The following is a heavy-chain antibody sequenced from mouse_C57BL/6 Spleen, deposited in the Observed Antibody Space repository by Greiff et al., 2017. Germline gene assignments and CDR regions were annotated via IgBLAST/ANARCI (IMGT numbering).Heavy chain of an antibody. D-gene: IGHD2-1*01. CDR2: IDPSDSYT. CDR3: ARGRDGNYARDY. J-gene: IGHJ4*01. CDR1: GYTFTSYW. Sequence: QVQLQQPGAELVMPGASVKLSCKASGYTFTSYWMHWVKQRPGQGLEWIGEIDPSDSYTNYNQKFKGKSTLTVDKSSSTAYMQLSSLTSEDSAVYYCARGRDGNYARDYWCQGTSVTVSS. V-gene: IGHV1-69*01.